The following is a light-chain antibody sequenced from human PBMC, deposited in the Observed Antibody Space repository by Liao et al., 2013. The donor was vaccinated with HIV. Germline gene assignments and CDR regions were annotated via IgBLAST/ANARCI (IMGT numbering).Light chain of an antibody. Sequence: SYELTQPRSLSVSPGQTASITCSGDKLGDKYVSWYQQKPGQSPVLVICQGAKRPSGIPERFSGSNAGNTATLTIRGTQAMDEADYYCQAWDSSTFYVFGTGTRVTVL. CDR2: QGA. J-gene: IGLJ1*01. CDR1: KLGDKY. CDR3: QAWDSSTFYV. V-gene: IGLV3-1*01.